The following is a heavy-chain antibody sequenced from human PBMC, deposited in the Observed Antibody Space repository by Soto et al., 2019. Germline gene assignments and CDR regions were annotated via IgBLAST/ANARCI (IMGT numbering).Heavy chain of an antibody. Sequence: ASVKVSCKASGGTFSSYAISWVRQAPGQGLEWMGGIIPIFGTANYAQKFQGRVTITADESTSTAYMELSSLRSEDTAVYYCGWLFTKLGYFDYWGQGTLVTVSS. D-gene: IGHD3-22*01. V-gene: IGHV1-69*13. CDR3: GWLFTKLGYFDY. CDR2: IIPIFGTA. CDR1: GGTFSSYA. J-gene: IGHJ4*02.